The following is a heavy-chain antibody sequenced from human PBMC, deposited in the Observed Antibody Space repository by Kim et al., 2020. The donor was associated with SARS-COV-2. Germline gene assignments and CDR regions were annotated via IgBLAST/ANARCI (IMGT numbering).Heavy chain of an antibody. CDR1: GGSFSGYY. D-gene: IGHD2-15*01. Sequence: SETLSLTCAVYGGSFSGYYWSWIRQPPGKGLEWIGEINHSGSTNYNPSLKSRVTISVDTSKNQFSLKLSSVTAADTAVYYCARVCSGGSCTRAGYFQHWGQGTLVTVSS. CDR2: INHSGST. CDR3: ARVCSGGSCTRAGYFQH. J-gene: IGHJ1*01. V-gene: IGHV4-34*01.